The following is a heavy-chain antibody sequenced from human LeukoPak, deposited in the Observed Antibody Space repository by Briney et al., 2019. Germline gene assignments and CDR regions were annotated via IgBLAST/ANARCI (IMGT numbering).Heavy chain of an antibody. CDR1: GYTFTSYA. V-gene: IGHV7-4-1*02. CDR3: ARSPKGAVDWYFDL. D-gene: IGHD6-19*01. CDR2: INTNTGNP. Sequence: ASVKVSCKASGYTFTSYAMNWVRQAPGQGLEWMGWINTNTGNPTYAQGFTGRFVFSLDTSVSTASLQISSLKAEDTAVYYCARSPKGAVDWYFDLWGRGTLVTVSS. J-gene: IGHJ2*01.